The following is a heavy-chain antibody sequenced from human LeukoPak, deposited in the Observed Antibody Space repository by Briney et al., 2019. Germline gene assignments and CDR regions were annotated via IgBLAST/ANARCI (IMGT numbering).Heavy chain of an antibody. J-gene: IGHJ6*02. V-gene: IGHV1-69*04. CDR1: GGTFSSYA. Sequence: SVKVSCKASGGTFSSYAISWVRQAPGQGLEWMGRIIPILGIANYAQKFQGRVTITADKSTSTAYMELSSLRSEDTAVYYCARDLGNWGLDIVATSYHYGMDVWGQGTTVTVSS. CDR2: IIPILGIA. CDR3: ARDLGNWGLDIVATSYHYGMDV. D-gene: IGHD5-12*01.